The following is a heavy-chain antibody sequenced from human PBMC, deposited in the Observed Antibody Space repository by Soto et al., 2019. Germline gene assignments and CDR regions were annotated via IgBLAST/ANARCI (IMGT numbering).Heavy chain of an antibody. D-gene: IGHD2-21*02. Sequence: QVQLQQWGAGLLKPSETLSLTCAVYGGSFSGYYWSWIRQPPGKGLEWIGEINHSGSTNYNPSLKSRGTRSVDTYKNQFSLKLSSVTAADTAVYYCARGQEGYCGGDCYSGWFDPWGQGTLVTVSS. CDR2: INHSGST. V-gene: IGHV4-34*01. J-gene: IGHJ5*02. CDR1: GGSFSGYY. CDR3: ARGQEGYCGGDCYSGWFDP.